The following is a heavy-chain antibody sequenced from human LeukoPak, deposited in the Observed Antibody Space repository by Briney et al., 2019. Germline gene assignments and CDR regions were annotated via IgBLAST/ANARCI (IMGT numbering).Heavy chain of an antibody. CDR3: ARDLKALRFLEWLDAFDI. CDR2: IYTSGST. CDR1: GGSISRSSYY. V-gene: IGHV4-61*02. D-gene: IGHD3-3*01. J-gene: IGHJ3*02. Sequence: SETLSLTCSVSGGSISRSSYYWSWIRQPAGKGLEWIGRIYTSGSTNYNPSLKSRVTMSVDTSKNQFSLKLSSVTAADTAVYYCARDLKALRFLEWLDAFDIWGQGTMVTVSS.